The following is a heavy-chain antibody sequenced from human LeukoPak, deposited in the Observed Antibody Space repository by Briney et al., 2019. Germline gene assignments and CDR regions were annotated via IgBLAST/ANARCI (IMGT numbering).Heavy chain of an antibody. V-gene: IGHV5-51*01. Sequence: GESLKISCKGSGYSFPSYWIGWVRQMRGKGLEWMGSIYPGDSDTRYSPSFQGQVTLSADKSISTAYLQWSSLKASDTAMYYCARQSVTMVRGVGYGMDVWGQGTTVTVSS. CDR3: ARQSVTMVRGVGYGMDV. J-gene: IGHJ6*02. D-gene: IGHD3-10*01. CDR2: IYPGDSDT. CDR1: GYSFPSYW.